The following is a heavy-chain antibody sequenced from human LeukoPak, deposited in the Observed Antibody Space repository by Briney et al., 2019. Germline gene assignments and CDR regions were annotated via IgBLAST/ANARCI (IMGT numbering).Heavy chain of an antibody. CDR3: ARDHAYAFDI. Sequence: GGTLRLSCAASGFTFSDYSLNWVRQAPGKGLEWISYIGSAIYYADSVKGRFTISRDNAKNSLFLQMNSLRAEDTAVYYCARDHAYAFDIWGQGTLVTVSS. V-gene: IGHV3-48*01. CDR2: IGSAI. J-gene: IGHJ3*02. CDR1: GFTFSDYS. D-gene: IGHD2-2*01.